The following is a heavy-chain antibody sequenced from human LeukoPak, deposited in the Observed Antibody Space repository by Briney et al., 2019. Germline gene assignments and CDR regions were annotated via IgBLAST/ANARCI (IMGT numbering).Heavy chain of an antibody. Sequence: SETLSLTCTVSGGSISSYYWSWIRQPPGKGLEWIGYIYYSGSTNYNPSLKSRVTISVDTSKNQFSLKLSSVTAADTAVYYCARVGLWGYFDYWGQGTLATVSS. CDR3: ARVGLWGYFDY. CDR2: IYYSGST. V-gene: IGHV4-59*01. CDR1: GGSISSYY. J-gene: IGHJ4*02. D-gene: IGHD5-18*01.